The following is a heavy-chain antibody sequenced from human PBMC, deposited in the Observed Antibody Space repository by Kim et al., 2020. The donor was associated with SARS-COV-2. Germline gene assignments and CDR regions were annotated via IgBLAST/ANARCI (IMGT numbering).Heavy chain of an antibody. CDR2: IKQDGSEK. D-gene: IGHD3-3*01. CDR1: GFTFSSYW. CDR3: ARAQFWSGFYDMDV. V-gene: IGHV3-7*01. Sequence: GGSLRLSCAASGFTFSSYWMSWVRQAPGKGLEWVANIKQDGSEKYYVDSVKGRFTISRDNAKNSLYLQMNSLRAEDTAVYYCARAQFWSGFYDMDVWGQGTTVTVSS. J-gene: IGHJ6*02.